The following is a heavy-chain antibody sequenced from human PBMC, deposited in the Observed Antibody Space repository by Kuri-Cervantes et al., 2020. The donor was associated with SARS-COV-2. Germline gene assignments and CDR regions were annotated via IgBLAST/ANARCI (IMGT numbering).Heavy chain of an antibody. Sequence: SETLSLTCAVYGGSFSGYQWSWIRQTPGMGLEWIGQINDSGATKYNPSLKSRVIISVDTSKNQFSLKLSSVTAADTAVYYCARFSAAAGQRTFDYWGQGTLVTVSS. CDR1: GGSFSGYQ. CDR3: ARFSAAAGQRTFDY. D-gene: IGHD6-13*01. CDR2: INDSGAT. J-gene: IGHJ4*02. V-gene: IGHV4-34*01.